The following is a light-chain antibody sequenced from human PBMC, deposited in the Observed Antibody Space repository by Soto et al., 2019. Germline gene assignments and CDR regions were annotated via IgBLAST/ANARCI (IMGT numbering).Light chain of an antibody. V-gene: IGKV1-5*03. CDR2: KAS. CDR3: QQYHKFWT. J-gene: IGKJ1*01. Sequence: DIQMTQSPSTLSASVGDRVTITCRASQSVGSWLAWYQLKPGKAPKLLIYKASRLESGVPSRFSGSESGTEFTLTISNLQPDDFATYYCQQYHKFWTFGQGSKVDVK. CDR1: QSVGSW.